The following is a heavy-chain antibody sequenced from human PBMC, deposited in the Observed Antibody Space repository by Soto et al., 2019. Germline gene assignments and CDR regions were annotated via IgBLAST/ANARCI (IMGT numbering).Heavy chain of an antibody. V-gene: IGHV6-1*01. Sequence: SQTLSLTCAISGDSVSSNSAAWNWIRQSPSSGLEWLGRTYHRSKWYNDYAVSVKSRITINPDTSKNQFSLQLNSVTPEDTAVYDCARWIQGSHAFEIWGQGTMVTVSS. CDR3: ARWIQGSHAFEI. J-gene: IGHJ3*02. CDR2: TYHRSKWYN. D-gene: IGHD5-18*01. CDR1: GDSVSSNSAA.